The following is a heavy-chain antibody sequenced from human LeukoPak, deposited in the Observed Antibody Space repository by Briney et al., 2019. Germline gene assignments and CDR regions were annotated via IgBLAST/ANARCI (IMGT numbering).Heavy chain of an antibody. D-gene: IGHD2-2*01. V-gene: IGHV1-8*03. CDR2: MNPNSGNT. Sequence: GASVKVPCKASGYTFTSYDINWVRQATGQGLEWMGWMNPNSGNTGYAQKFQGRATITRNTSISTAYMELSSLRSEDTAVYYCARRGRNGFVVVPAATYYYYYMDVWGKGTTVTVSS. J-gene: IGHJ6*03. CDR1: GYTFTSYD. CDR3: ARRGRNGFVVVPAATYYYYYMDV.